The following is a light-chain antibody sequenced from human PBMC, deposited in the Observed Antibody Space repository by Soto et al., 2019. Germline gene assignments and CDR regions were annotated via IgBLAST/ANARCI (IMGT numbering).Light chain of an antibody. V-gene: IGKV1-5*01. Sequence: DIQMTQSPSTLSASVGDRGTITCRASQSISSWLAWYQQKPGKAPKLLIYDASSLESGVPSRFSGSASGTEFTLTINSLQSEDFAVYYCHHYNNWWAFGQGTKVDIK. CDR3: HHYNNWWA. CDR2: DAS. CDR1: QSISSW. J-gene: IGKJ1*01.